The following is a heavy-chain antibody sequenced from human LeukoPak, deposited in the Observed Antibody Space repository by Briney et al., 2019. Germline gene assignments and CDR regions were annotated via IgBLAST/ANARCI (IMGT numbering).Heavy chain of an antibody. J-gene: IGHJ5*02. V-gene: IGHV7-4-1*02. CDR2: INTNTGNP. CDR1: GYTFTSNA. D-gene: IGHD3-3*01. CDR3: ARDQAHDFWSGYWFDP. Sequence: ASVKVSCKASGYTFTSNAMNWVRQAPGQGLEWMGWINTNTGNPTYAQGFTGRFVFSLDTSVSTAYLQISSLKAEDTAVYYCARDQAHDFWSGYWFDPWGQGTLVTVSS.